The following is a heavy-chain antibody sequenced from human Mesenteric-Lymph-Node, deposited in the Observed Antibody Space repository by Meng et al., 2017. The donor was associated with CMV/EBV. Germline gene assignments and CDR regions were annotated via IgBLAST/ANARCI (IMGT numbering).Heavy chain of an antibody. Sequence: ASVKVSCKTSGYTFTGYYIHWVRQAPGQGLEWMGWITPNSAATNYAQNFQGRVTMTRDTSSNTAYMELSRLRFDDTAVYYCARVRLPNNWFDPWGQGTLVTVSS. J-gene: IGHJ5*02. CDR2: ITPNSAAT. CDR3: ARVRLPNNWFDP. CDR1: GYTFTGYY. D-gene: IGHD3-16*01. V-gene: IGHV1-2*02.